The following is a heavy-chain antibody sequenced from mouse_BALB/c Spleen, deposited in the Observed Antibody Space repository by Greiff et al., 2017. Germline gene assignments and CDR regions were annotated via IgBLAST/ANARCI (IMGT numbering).Heavy chain of an antibody. Sequence: QVQLKESGPGLVAPSQSLSITCTVSGFSLTSYGVHWVRQPPGKGLEWLGVIWAGGSTNYNSALMSRLSISKDNSKSQVFLKMNSLQTDDTAMYYCASLYYGGAMDYWGQGTSVTVSS. CDR1: GFSLTSYG. D-gene: IGHD2-1*01. CDR2: IWAGGST. V-gene: IGHV2-9*02. J-gene: IGHJ4*01. CDR3: ASLYYGGAMDY.